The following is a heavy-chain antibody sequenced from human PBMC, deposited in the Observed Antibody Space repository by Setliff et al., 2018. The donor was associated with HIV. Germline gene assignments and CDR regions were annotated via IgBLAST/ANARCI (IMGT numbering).Heavy chain of an antibody. J-gene: IGHJ4*02. Sequence: PSETLSLTCTVSGASIGRRSDCWGWIRQPPGKGLELIGSFYYSWNTYYNPSLKSRVTISVDTSKNQFSLKLSSVTAADTAVYYCARGRVFCDGDSCYHFDYWGQGVLVTVSS. CDR3: ARGRVFCDGDSCYHFDY. CDR2: FYYSWNT. CDR1: GASIGRRSDC. V-gene: IGHV4-39*01. D-gene: IGHD2-21*02.